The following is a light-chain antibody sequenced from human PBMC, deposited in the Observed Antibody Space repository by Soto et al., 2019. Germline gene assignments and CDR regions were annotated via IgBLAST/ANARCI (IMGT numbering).Light chain of an antibody. CDR2: DAS. J-gene: IGKJ1*01. CDR3: QQYNNWSA. V-gene: IGKV3-15*01. CDR1: QSVSSK. Sequence: VMTQSPATLSLSPGERATLSCRASQSVSSKLAWYQQKPGQAPRLLIYDASTRATGIPARFSGSGSGTEFTLTISSLQSEDFAVYYCQQYNNWSAFGQGTKVEIK.